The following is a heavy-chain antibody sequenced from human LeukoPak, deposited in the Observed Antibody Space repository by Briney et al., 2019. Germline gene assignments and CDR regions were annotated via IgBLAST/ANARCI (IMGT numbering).Heavy chain of an antibody. D-gene: IGHD2-8*01. CDR1: GFIFNGYS. J-gene: IGHJ4*02. Sequence: GGSLRLSCAASGFIFNGYSMHWIRQAPGKGLEWVAVISYDGSNAYYEDSVKGRFTISRDNSKYTVDLQMNSLRPEDTAVYYCAAEGSLYYYDIWGKGTLVTVSS. V-gene: IGHV3-30*04. CDR3: AAEGSLYYYDI. CDR2: ISYDGSNA.